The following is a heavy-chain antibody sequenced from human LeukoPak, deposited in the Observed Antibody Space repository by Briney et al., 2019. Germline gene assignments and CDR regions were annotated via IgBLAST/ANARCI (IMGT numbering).Heavy chain of an antibody. V-gene: IGHV3-30*14. CDR3: ARDRGRYYMDV. D-gene: IGHD6-25*01. J-gene: IGHJ6*03. CDR2: ISYDGSNE. Sequence: GGSLRLSCAASGFTFSSYVMHWVRQAPGKGLEWVAIISYDGSNEYYADSVKGRFTISRDNAKNSLYLQMNSLRAGDTAVYYCARDRGRYYMDVWGKGTTVTISS. CDR1: GFTFSSYV.